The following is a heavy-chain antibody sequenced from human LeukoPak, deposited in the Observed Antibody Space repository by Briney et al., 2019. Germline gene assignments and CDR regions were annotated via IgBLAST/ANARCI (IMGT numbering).Heavy chain of an antibody. CDR3: ARDYGGSSPFDY. CDR2: ISSSGSTI. Sequence: GGTLRLSCAASGFTFSSYSMNWVRQAPRQGLEWVSYISSSGSTIYYADSVKGRFTISRDNAKNSLYLQMHSLRAEDTAVYYCARDYGGSSPFDYWGQRTLVTVSS. D-gene: IGHD4-23*01. J-gene: IGHJ4*02. CDR1: GFTFSSYS. V-gene: IGHV3-48*04.